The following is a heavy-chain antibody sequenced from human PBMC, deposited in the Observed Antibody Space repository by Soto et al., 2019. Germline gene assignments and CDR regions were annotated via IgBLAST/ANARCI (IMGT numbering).Heavy chain of an antibody. Sequence: EVQLVESGGGLVQPGGSLRLSCAGSGFTFSNYWMHWVRQAPGKGLEWVSRIDHDGPTDYADSVRGRFTISRANSENTSYLQMNSLSPEDTAVYYCVRDSHGDYWGQGPLVTVSA. V-gene: IGHV3-74*01. J-gene: IGHJ4*02. CDR2: IDHDGPT. CDR1: GFTFSNYW. CDR3: VRDSHGDY.